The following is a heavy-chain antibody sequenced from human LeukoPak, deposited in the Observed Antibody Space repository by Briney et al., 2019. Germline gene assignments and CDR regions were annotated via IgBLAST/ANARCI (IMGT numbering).Heavy chain of an antibody. V-gene: IGHV1-2*02. D-gene: IGHD3-10*01. CDR3: ARDGRLTIFVRGIITEGSPPKD. CDR1: GYTFTDSY. J-gene: IGHJ4*02. Sequence: ASVKVSCKASGYTFTDSYMHWVRQAPGQGLEWMGWINPKTGGTNYAQRFQGRVTMTRDTSIRTAYMELNSLRSDDTAVYYCARDGRLTIFVRGIITEGSPPKDWGQGTLVTVSS. CDR2: INPKTGGT.